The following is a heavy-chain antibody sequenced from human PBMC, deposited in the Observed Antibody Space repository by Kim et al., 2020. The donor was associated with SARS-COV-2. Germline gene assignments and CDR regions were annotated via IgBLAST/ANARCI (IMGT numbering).Heavy chain of an antibody. CDR2: IIPIFGTA. CDR1: GGTFSSYA. J-gene: IGHJ4*02. V-gene: IGHV1-69*13. Sequence: SVKVSCKASGGTFSSYAISWVRQAPGQGLEWMGGIIPIFGTANYAQKFQGRVTITADESTSTAYMELSSLRSEDTAVYYCARGQYDILTGYYTMTPFDYWGQGTLVTVSS. D-gene: IGHD3-9*01. CDR3: ARGQYDILTGYYTMTPFDY.